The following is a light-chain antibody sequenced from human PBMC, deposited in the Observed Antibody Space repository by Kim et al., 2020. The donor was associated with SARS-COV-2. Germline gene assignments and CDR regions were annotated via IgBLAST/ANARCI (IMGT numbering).Light chain of an antibody. CDR3: QAWDNNAAI. V-gene: IGLV3-1*01. Sequence: SYELTQPPSVSVSPGQTATITCSGDNLGGRYVSWYQQRPGQTPVLVIYQDIERPSGIPDRFSGPNSGNTATLTISGTQAMDEADYYCQAWDNNAAIFGGG. CDR1: NLGGRY. CDR2: QDI. J-gene: IGLJ2*01.